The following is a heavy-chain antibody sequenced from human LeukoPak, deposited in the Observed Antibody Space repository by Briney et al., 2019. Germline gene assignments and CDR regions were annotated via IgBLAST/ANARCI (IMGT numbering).Heavy chain of an antibody. J-gene: IGHJ4*02. CDR2: IKSKTDGGTT. V-gene: IGHV3-15*01. CDR1: GFTFSNAW. CDR3: TTDRPHSQGYYYDSSGYYRPYYFDY. Sequence: GGSLRLSCAASGFTFSNAWMSWVRQAPGKGLEWVGRIKSKTDGGTTEYAAPGKGRFTISRDDSKNTLYLQMNSLKTEDAAVYYCTTDRPHSQGYYYDSSGYYRPYYFDYWGQGTLVTVSS. D-gene: IGHD3-22*01.